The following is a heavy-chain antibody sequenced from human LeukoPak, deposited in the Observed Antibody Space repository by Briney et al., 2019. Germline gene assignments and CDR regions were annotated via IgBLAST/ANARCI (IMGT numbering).Heavy chain of an antibody. D-gene: IGHD3-22*01. CDR1: GGSISSGSYY. CDR3: ARGWGITMISYYYMDV. V-gene: IGHV4-61*02. Sequence: PSQTLSLTCTVSGGSISSGSYYWSWIRQPAGKGLEWIGRIYTSGSTNYNPSLKSRVTISVDTSKNQFSLKLSSVTAADTAVYYCARGWGITMISYYYMDVWGKGTTVTISS. J-gene: IGHJ6*03. CDR2: IYTSGST.